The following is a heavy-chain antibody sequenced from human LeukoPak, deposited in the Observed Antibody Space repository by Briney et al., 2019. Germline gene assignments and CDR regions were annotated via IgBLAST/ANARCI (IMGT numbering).Heavy chain of an antibody. CDR1: GYTFTSYA. D-gene: IGHD3-22*01. CDR2: INAGNGNT. J-gene: IGHJ5*02. V-gene: IGHV1-3*01. CDR3: AKGYYDSSGYPWFDP. Sequence: ASVKVSCKASGYTFTSYAMHWVRQAPGQRLEWMGWINAGNGNTKYSQKFQGRVTITRDTSASTAYMELSSLRSEDTAVYYCAKGYYDSSGYPWFDPWGQGTLVTVSS.